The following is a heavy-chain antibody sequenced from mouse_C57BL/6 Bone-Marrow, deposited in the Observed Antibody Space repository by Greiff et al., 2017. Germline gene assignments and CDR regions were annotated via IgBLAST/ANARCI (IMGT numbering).Heavy chain of an antibody. CDR2: IYPGSGNT. Sequence: VKVVESGAELVRPGASVKLSCKASGYTFTDYYINWVKQRPGQGLEWIARIYPGSGNTYYNEKFKGKATLTAEKSSSTAYMQLSSLTSEDSAVYFCARSGAMDYWGQGTSGTVSS. J-gene: IGHJ4*01. CDR3: ARSGAMDY. D-gene: IGHD3-1*01. CDR1: GYTFTDYY. V-gene: IGHV1-76*01.